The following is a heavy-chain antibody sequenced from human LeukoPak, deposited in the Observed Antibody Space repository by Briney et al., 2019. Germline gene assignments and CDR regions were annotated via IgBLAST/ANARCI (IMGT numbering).Heavy chain of an antibody. Sequence: SVKVSCKASGGTFSSYAISWVRQAPGQGLEWMGGIIPIFGTANYAQKFQCRVTITADESTSTAYMELSSLRSEDTAVYYCARGEFGGYYYYYYMDVWGKGTTVTVSS. CDR2: IIPIFGTA. V-gene: IGHV1-69*13. D-gene: IGHD3-10*01. J-gene: IGHJ6*03. CDR1: GGTFSSYA. CDR3: ARGEFGGYYYYYYMDV.